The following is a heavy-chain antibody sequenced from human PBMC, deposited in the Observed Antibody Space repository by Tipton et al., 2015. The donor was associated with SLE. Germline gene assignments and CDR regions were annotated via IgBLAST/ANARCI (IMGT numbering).Heavy chain of an antibody. CDR1: GGSISRSNYY. D-gene: IGHD6-13*01. V-gene: IGHV4-39*07. CDR3: ERVGYSSSWYSDAFDY. Sequence: TLSLTCTVSGGSISRSNYYWGWIRQPPGKGLEWIAVMYYSESTSYSPSLKSRVSISVHTPKNQFSLRQSSVTAADTAVYYCERVGYSSSWYSDAFDYWGHGTLVTVSS. CDR2: MYYSEST. J-gene: IGHJ4*01.